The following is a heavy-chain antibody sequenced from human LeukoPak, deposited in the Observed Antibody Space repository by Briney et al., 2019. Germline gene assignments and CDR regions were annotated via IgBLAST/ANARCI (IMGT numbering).Heavy chain of an antibody. CDR2: IYHSGST. J-gene: IGHJ4*02. D-gene: IGHD3-10*01. CDR3: AGDKKVRGVIDY. V-gene: IGHV4-38-2*02. CDR1: GYSISSGYY. Sequence: SETLSLTCTVSGYSISSGYYWGWIRQPPGKGLEWIGSIYHSGSTYYNPSLKSRVTISVDTSKNQFSLKLSSVTAADTAVYYCAGDKKVRGVIDYWGQGTLVTVSS.